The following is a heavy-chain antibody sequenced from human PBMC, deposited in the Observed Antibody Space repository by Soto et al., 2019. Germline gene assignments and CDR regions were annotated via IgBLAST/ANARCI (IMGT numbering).Heavy chain of an antibody. J-gene: IGHJ4*02. V-gene: IGHV5-51*01. Sequence: GESLKISCKASGYSFTSYWIGWVRQMPGKGLEWMGIIYPGDSEIRYSPSFQGQVTMSADKSTSTAYLQWNSLKASDTAMYYCVRSHNGGWYMFDYCGQGLLVTVYS. CDR1: GYSFTSYW. D-gene: IGHD6-19*01. CDR3: VRSHNGGWYMFDY. CDR2: IYPGDSEI.